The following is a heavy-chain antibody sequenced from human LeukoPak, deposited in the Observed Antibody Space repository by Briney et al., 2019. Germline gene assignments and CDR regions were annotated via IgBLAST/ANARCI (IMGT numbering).Heavy chain of an antibody. CDR2: IYHSGST. V-gene: IGHV4-59*01. J-gene: IGHJ4*02. CDR1: GDSISSYY. D-gene: IGHD6-13*01. CDR3: ATGYSSTWYYFDY. Sequence: SETLSLTCTVSGDSISSYYWSWIRQPPGKGLEWIGYIYHSGSTNYNPSLKSRVTISADTSKDQFSLRLASVTAADTAVYYCATGYSSTWYYFDYWGQGTLVTVSS.